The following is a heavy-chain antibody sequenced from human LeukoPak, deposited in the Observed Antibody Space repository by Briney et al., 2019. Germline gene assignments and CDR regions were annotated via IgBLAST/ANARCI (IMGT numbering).Heavy chain of an antibody. CDR2: INPNSGGT. CDR1: GYTFTGYY. D-gene: IGHD6-19*01. CDR3: AGDSSGLTLLPFDI. J-gene: IGHJ3*02. V-gene: IGHV1-2*02. Sequence: ASVKVSCKASGYTFTGYYMHWVRQAPGQGLEWMGWINPNSGGTNYAQKFQGRVTMTRDTSISTAYMELSRLRSDDTAVYYCAGDSSGLTLLPFDIWGQGTMVTVSS.